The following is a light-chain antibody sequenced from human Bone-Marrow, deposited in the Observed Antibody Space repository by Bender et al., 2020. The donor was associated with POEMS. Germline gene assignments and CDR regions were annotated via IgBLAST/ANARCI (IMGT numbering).Light chain of an antibody. CDR2: SSH. J-gene: IGLJ3*02. V-gene: IGLV1-44*01. CDR1: SSNIGAHA. Sequence: QSVLTQPPSASGTPGQRVTISCSGGSSNIGAHAVNWYQHLPGTAPKLLIYSSHRRPSEVPDRFSGSKSGDTASLTISGLQADDEADYYCCSYAGGTDLVFGGGTKLTVL. CDR3: CSYAGGTDLV.